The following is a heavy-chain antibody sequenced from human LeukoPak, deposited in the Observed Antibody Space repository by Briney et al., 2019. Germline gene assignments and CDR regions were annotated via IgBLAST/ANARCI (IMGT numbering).Heavy chain of an antibody. D-gene: IGHD3-22*01. J-gene: IGHJ4*02. CDR3: AKGLFYYDSSGYYLDY. V-gene: IGHV3-30*18. CDR2: ISYDGSNK. CDR1: GFTFSGYG. Sequence: GGSLRLSCAASGFTFSGYGMHWVRQAPGKGLEWVAVISYDGSNKDYGDSVKGRFTISRDNSKNTLYLQMNSLRAEDTAVYYCAKGLFYYDSSGYYLDYWGQGTLVTVSS.